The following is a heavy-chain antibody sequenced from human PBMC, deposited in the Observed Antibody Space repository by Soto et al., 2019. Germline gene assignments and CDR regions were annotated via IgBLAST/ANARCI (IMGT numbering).Heavy chain of an antibody. CDR2: ISGGGDAT. CDR1: GFTFSGYA. J-gene: IGHJ2*01. CDR3: ARKVAGSTGRAYLWYFDL. V-gene: IGHV3-23*01. D-gene: IGHD3-10*01. Sequence: EVQLLDSGGGLVQPGGSLRLSCAASGFTFSGYALTWVRQAPGKGLEWVSAISGGGDATFYADSVKGRFTISRDNSKNVRYLQLNTLSGEDRAVYYGARKVAGSTGRAYLWYFDLWGRGTLVTDSS.